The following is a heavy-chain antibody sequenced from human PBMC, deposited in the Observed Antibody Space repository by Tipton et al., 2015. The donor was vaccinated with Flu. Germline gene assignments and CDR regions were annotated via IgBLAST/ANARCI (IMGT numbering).Heavy chain of an antibody. D-gene: IGHD4-17*01. CDR1: GDSSTTYY. CDR3: ARGALGGDYDY. V-gene: IGHV4-38-2*02. CDR2: IDHSAGT. J-gene: IGHJ4*02. Sequence: TLSLTCTVSGDSSTTYYWSWIRQPPGKGLEWIGTIDHSAGTYISSSLKRRISMSVDTPKNQFSLNLSSVTAADTAVYFCARGALGGDYDYWGRGTLVTVSS.